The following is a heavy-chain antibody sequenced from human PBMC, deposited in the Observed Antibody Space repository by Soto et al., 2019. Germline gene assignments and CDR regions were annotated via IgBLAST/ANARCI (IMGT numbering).Heavy chain of an antibody. CDR3: AGPQPFGYIYGFPY. CDR1: GFTFSDHF. Sequence: PGGSLRLSCAASGFTFSDHFMFWFRQAPGKGLEWVSYISMSGNIVYYADSVKGRFTISRDNARNSLFLQMNSLRAEDTAVYFCAGPQPFGYIYGFPYWGQGALVTVSS. V-gene: IGHV3-11*01. D-gene: IGHD5-18*01. CDR2: ISMSGNIV. J-gene: IGHJ4*02.